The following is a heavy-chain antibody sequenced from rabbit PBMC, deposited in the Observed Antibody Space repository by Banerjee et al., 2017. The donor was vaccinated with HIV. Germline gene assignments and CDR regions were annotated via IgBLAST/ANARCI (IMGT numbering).Heavy chain of an antibody. J-gene: IGHJ4*01. CDR3: ARDGHYYTYGLANYADYFNL. CDR1: GFSFSSSYY. V-gene: IGHV1S40*01. D-gene: IGHD6-1*01. CDR2: IYTGSGST. Sequence: QSLEESGGDLVKPGASLTLTCTASGFSFSSSYYMCWVRQAPGKGLEWIACIYTGSGSTYYASWAKGRFTISKTSSTTVTLQMTSLTAADTATYFCARDGHYYTYGLANYADYFNLWGPGTLVTVS.